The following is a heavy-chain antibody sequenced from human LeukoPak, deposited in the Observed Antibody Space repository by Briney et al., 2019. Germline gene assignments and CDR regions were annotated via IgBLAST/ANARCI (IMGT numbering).Heavy chain of an antibody. V-gene: IGHV3-30-3*01. J-gene: IGHJ4*02. Sequence: GGSLRLSCAASGFTFSSYAMHWVRQAPGKGLEWVAVISYDGSNKYYADSVKGRFTISRDNSKNTLYLQMNSLRAEDTAVYYCASRYSSSWYGGDYWGQGTLVTVSS. D-gene: IGHD6-13*01. CDR2: ISYDGSNK. CDR3: ASRYSSSWYGGDY. CDR1: GFTFSSYA.